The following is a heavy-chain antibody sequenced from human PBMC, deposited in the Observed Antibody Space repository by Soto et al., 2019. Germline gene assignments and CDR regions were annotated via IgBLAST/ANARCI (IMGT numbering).Heavy chain of an antibody. CDR2: INPYNGNT. Sequence: QVQLVQSGAEVKKPGASVKVSCKASGYTFTTYGISWVRQAPGQGLEWMGWINPYNGNTNYAQKPXGXXTMTTDASTSTAYMELRSLRSDDTAVYYCARDPVGGNCFDPWGQGTLVTVSS. CDR3: ARDPVGGNCFDP. CDR1: GYTFTTYG. D-gene: IGHD1-26*01. J-gene: IGHJ5*02. V-gene: IGHV1-18*01.